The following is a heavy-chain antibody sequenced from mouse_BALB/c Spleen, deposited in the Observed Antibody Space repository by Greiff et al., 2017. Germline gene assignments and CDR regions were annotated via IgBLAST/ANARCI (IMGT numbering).Heavy chain of an antibody. J-gene: IGHJ4*01. CDR1: GFTFSDYY. Sequence: EVKLVESGGGLVKPGGSLKLSCAASGFTFSDYYMYWVRQTPEKRLEWVATISDGGSYTYYPDSVKGRFTISRDNAKNNLYLQMSSLKSEDTAMYYCARGDSSGYDYYAMDYWGQGTSVTVSS. D-gene: IGHD3-2*01. V-gene: IGHV5-4*02. CDR2: ISDGGSYT. CDR3: ARGDSSGYDYYAMDY.